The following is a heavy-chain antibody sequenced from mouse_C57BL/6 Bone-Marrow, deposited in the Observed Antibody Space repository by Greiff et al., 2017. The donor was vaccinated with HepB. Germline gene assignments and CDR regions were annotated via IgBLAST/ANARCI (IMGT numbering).Heavy chain of an antibody. CDR2: ISNGGGST. D-gene: IGHD1-1*01. Sequence: EVMLVESGGGLVQPGGSLQLSCAASGFTFSDYYMYWVRQTPEKRLEWVAYISNGGGSTYYPDTVKGRFTISRDNAKNTLYLQMSRLKSEDTAMYYCARHNYGSSEYFDVWGTGTTVTVSS. V-gene: IGHV5-12*01. CDR1: GFTFSDYY. J-gene: IGHJ1*03. CDR3: ARHNYGSSEYFDV.